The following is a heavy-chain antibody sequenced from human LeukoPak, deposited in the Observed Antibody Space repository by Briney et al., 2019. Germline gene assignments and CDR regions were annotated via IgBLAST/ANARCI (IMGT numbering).Heavy chain of an antibody. V-gene: IGHV1-8*01. CDR3: ARGRMGLFGVVITNCYYYMDV. Sequence: ASVKVSCKASGYTFTSYDVNWVRQATGQGLEWMGWMNPNSGNTGYAQKFQGRVTMTRNTSISTAYMELSSLRSEDTAVYYCARGRMGLFGVVITNCYYYMDVWGKGTTVTVSS. D-gene: IGHD3-3*01. CDR2: MNPNSGNT. J-gene: IGHJ6*03. CDR1: GYTFTSYD.